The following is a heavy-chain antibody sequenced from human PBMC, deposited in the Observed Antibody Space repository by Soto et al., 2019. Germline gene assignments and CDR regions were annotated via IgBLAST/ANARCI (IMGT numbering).Heavy chain of an antibody. D-gene: IGHD3-10*01. CDR1: GYTFTGYY. V-gene: IGHV1-2*02. CDR2: INPNSGGT. CDR3: AREDITLVRNRDYYYGMDV. J-gene: IGHJ6*02. Sequence: ASVKVCCKASGYTFTGYYMHWVRQAPGQGLEWMGWINPNSGGTNYAQKFQGRVTTTRDTSISTGYMELSSLRSDDTAVYYCAREDITLVRNRDYYYGMDVWGQGTTVTVSS.